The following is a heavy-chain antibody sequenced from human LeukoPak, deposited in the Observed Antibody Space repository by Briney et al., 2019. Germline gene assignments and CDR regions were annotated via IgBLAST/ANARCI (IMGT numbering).Heavy chain of an antibody. D-gene: IGHD2-2*01. CDR2: ISAYNGNT. CDR3: ARDPVVGPAAMGFDY. Sequence: ASVKVSCKALGYTFSHYGVSWVRQAPGQGLEWMGWISAYNGNTNYAQKLQGRVTMTTDTSTSTAYMELRSLRSDDTAVYYCARDPVVGPAAMGFDYWGQGTLVTVSS. V-gene: IGHV1-18*01. CDR1: GYTFSHYG. J-gene: IGHJ4*02.